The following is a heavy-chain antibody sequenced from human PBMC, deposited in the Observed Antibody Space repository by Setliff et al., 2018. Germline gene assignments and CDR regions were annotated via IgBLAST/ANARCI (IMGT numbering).Heavy chain of an antibody. CDR3: AKPQVELRWGFES. D-gene: IGHD1-7*01. CDR2: IYSGDRNT. CDR1: GFTFSTYA. J-gene: IGHJ4*02. V-gene: IGHV3-23*03. Sequence: GGSLRLSCAASGFTFSTYAMSWVRQAPGKGLEWVSTIYSGDRNTFYTDSVKGRFTIFRDGSKNTLYLQMTSLRAEDTAVYYCAKPQVELRWGFESWGQGTPVTVS.